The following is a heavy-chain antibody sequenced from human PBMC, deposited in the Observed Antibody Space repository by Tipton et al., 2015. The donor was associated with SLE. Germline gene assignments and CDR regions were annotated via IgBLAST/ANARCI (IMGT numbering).Heavy chain of an antibody. CDR2: IFYSGTT. CDR3: ARIIAGHGDAFDV. CDR1: GGSIRRHY. V-gene: IGHV4-59*11. Sequence: TLSLTCTVSGGSIRRHYWSWIRQSPGTGLEWIGYIFYSGTTNYNPSLKSRVSISVDTSKNQFSLRLRSVTAADTAVYFCARIIAGHGDAFDVWGQGTMVTVSS. J-gene: IGHJ3*01.